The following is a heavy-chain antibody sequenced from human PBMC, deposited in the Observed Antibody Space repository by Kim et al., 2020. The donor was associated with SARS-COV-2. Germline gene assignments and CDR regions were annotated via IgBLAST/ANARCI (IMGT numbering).Heavy chain of an antibody. V-gene: IGHV4-30-2*01. CDR2: T. Sequence: TNYHPSLKSRVTISVDRSKNQFSLKLSSVTAADTAVYYCARVVAGSWFDPWGQGTLVTVSS. CDR3: ARVVAGSWFDP. J-gene: IGHJ5*02. D-gene: IGHD5-12*01.